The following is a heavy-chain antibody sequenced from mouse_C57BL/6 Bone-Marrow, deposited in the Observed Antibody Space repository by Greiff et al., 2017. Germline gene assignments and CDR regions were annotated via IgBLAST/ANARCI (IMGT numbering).Heavy chain of an antibody. CDR2: ISPGNSDT. CDR3: TGGRFAY. CDR1: GYTFTSYW. J-gene: IGHJ3*01. Sequence: EVQLQESGTVLARPGASVKMSCKTSGYTFTSYWMHWVNQRPGQGLEGIGAISPGNSDTSYNQKFKGKVKMTAVTSASTVYMELSSLQNEDYAVFYCTGGRFAYWGQGTLVTVSA. V-gene: IGHV1-5*01.